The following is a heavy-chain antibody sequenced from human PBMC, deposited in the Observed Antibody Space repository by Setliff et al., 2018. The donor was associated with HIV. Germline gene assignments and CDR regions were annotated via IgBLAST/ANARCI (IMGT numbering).Heavy chain of an antibody. J-gene: IGHJ3*02. Sequence: PSETLSLTCTVSGGSISSDNYYWTWSRQSAGKGLEWIGHIYTNGYTNYNPSLKSRVTISFDTSQNQFSLKLSSVTAADTAVFYCARAPPGIQNDAFDIWGQGAMVTVSS. V-gene: IGHV4-61*09. CDR1: GGSISSDNYY. CDR2: IYTNGYT. CDR3: ARAPPGIQNDAFDI.